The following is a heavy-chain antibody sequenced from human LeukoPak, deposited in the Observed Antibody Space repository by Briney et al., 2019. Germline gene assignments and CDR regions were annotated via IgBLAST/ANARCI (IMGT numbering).Heavy chain of an antibody. J-gene: IGHJ6*03. Sequence: SETLSLTCTVSGDSISSSSYYWGWIRQPPGKGLEWIGSIYYSGSTYYNPSLKSRVTISVDTSKNQFSLKLSSVTAADTAVYYCARVEYKLYYYCYYMDVWGKGTTVTVSS. V-gene: IGHV4-39*01. CDR2: IYYSGST. D-gene: IGHD2-2*01. CDR3: ARVEYKLYYYCYYMDV. CDR1: GDSISSSSYY.